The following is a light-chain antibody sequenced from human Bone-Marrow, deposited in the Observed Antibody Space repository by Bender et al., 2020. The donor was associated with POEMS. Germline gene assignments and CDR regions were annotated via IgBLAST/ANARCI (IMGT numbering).Light chain of an antibody. CDR3: SSYTGGRTLGV. Sequence: HSALTQPPSASGSPGQSVTISCTGTSGDVGLYDYVSWYQQHPGKAPKLIIYEVNKRPSGVSDRFSGSKSGNTASLTISGLQARDEADYYCSSYTGGRTLGVFGAGTKLTVL. V-gene: IGLV2-23*02. J-gene: IGLJ3*02. CDR2: EVN. CDR1: SGDVGLYDY.